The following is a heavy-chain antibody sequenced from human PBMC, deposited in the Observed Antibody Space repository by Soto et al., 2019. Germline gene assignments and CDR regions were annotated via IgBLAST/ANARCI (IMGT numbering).Heavy chain of an antibody. CDR1: GFTFSSYA. J-gene: IGHJ3*02. Sequence: GGSLRLSCAASGFTFSSYAMSWVRQAPGKGLEWVSAISGSGGSTYYADSVKGRFTISRDNSKNTLYLQMNSLRAEDTAVYYCAKPRVRRRYYDILIVYYLLHGLDDAFVICCQRTM. D-gene: IGHD3-9*01. V-gene: IGHV3-23*01. CDR3: AKPRVRRRYYDILIVYYLLHGLDDAFVI. CDR2: ISGSGGST.